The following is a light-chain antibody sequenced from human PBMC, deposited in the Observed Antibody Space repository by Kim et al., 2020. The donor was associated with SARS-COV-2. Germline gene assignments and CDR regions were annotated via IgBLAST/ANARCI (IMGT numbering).Light chain of an antibody. J-gene: IGKJ1*01. CDR2: GAS. CDR3: QQYSSSPAA. Sequence: EIVSTQSPGTLSLSPGERATLSCRASQSVSSNYLAWYQQKPGQAPRLLIYGASSRATGIPDRFSGSGSGTDFTLTITRLEPVDFAVYYCQQYSSSPAAFGQGTKVDIK. V-gene: IGKV3-20*01. CDR1: QSVSSNY.